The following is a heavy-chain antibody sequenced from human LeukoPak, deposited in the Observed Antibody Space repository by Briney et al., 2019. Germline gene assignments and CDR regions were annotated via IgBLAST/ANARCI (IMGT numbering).Heavy chain of an antibody. D-gene: IGHD2-15*01. CDR3: ARDPLGVVVVAATFDY. V-gene: IGHV1-2*02. CDR2: INPNSGGT. J-gene: IGHJ4*02. CDR1: GHTFTGYY. Sequence: ASVKVSCKASGHTFTGYYMHWVRQAPGQGLEWMGWINPNSGGTNYAQKFQGRVTMTRDTSISTAYMELSRLRSDDTAVYYCARDPLGVVVVAATFDYWGQGTLVTVSS.